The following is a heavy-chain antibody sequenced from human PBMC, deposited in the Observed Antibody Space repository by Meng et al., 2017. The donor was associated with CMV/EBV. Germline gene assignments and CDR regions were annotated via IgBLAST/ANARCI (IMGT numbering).Heavy chain of an antibody. CDR3: ARTAQGRNWFDP. CDR1: GYTFTSYY. D-gene: IGHD2-21*02. V-gene: IGHV1-46*01. Sequence: QVQLVQAGAEVKNPGASGKVSCKASGYTFTSYYMHWVRQAPGQGLEWMGIINPSGGSTSYAQKFQGRVTMTRDTSTSTVYMELSSLRSEDTAVYYCARTAQGRNWFDPWGQGTLVTVSS. J-gene: IGHJ5*02. CDR2: INPSGGST.